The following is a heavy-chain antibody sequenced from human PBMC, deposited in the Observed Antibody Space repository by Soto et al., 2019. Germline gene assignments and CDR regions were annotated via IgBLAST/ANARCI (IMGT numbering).Heavy chain of an antibody. D-gene: IGHD3-22*01. Sequence: PGESLRLSCAASGFTFSSYAMHWVRQAPGKGLEWVAVISYDGSNKYYADSVKGRFTISRDNSKNTLYLQMNSLRAVDTAVYYCAKLYYYDSSGERNAFDIWGQGT. V-gene: IGHV3-30-3*02. CDR1: GFTFSSYA. CDR2: ISYDGSNK. CDR3: AKLYYYDSSGERNAFDI. J-gene: IGHJ3*02.